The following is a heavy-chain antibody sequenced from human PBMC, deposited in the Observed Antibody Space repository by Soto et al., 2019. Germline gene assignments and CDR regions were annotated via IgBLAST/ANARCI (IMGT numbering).Heavy chain of an antibody. CDR2: ISYDGSNK. D-gene: IGHD3-3*01. V-gene: IGHV3-30-3*01. CDR1: GFTFSSYA. CDR3: ARAKRNLRFLEWSYYFAY. Sequence: QVQLVESGGGVVQPGRSLRLSCAASGFTFSSYAMHWVRQAPGKGLEWVAVISYDGSNKYYADSVKGRFTISRDNSKNPLYLQMTSLRAEDTAVYYCARAKRNLRFLEWSYYFAYWGQGTLVTVSS. J-gene: IGHJ4*02.